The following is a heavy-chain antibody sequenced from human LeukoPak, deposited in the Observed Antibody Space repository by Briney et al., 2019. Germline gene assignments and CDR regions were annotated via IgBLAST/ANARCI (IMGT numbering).Heavy chain of an antibody. V-gene: IGHV4-34*01. CDR1: GGSFSGYY. D-gene: IGHD3-3*01. J-gene: IGHJ6*02. CDR2: VNHSGST. Sequence: PSETLSLTCAVYGGSFSGYYWSWIRQPPGKGLEWIGEVNHSGSTNYNPSLKGRVTISIDTSKNQFSLKLSSVTAADTAVYYCARGLRYYDFWSGYSYYYYGMDVWAKGPRSPSP. CDR3: ARGLRYYDFWSGYSYYYYGMDV.